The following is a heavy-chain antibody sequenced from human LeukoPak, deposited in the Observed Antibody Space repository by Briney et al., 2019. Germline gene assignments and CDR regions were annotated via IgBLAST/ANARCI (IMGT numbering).Heavy chain of an antibody. CDR2: ISGSGGST. J-gene: IGHJ4*02. CDR1: GFSVSRYA. V-gene: IGHV3-23*01. Sequence: PGGSLRVSCAASGFSVSRYAMSWVRQAPGRGVEWVSAISGSGGSTYYADSVKGRFTISRDNSKNTLYLQMNSLRAEDTAVYYCAKDSCSSTSCRGYFDYWGQGTLVTVSS. CDR3: AKDSCSSTSCRGYFDY. D-gene: IGHD2-2*01.